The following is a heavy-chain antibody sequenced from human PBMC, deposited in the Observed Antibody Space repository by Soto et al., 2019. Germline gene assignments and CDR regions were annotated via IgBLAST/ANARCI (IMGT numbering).Heavy chain of an antibody. V-gene: IGHV4-34*01. D-gene: IGHD3-10*01. CDR2: INHSGST. Sequence: SETLSLTCAVYGGSFSGYYWSWIRQPPGKGLEWIGEINHSGSTNYNPSLKSRVTISVDTSKNQFSLKLSSVTAADTTVYYCARGRIWVGELLVYYYYRLAVWGQGSTVTVSS. CDR1: GGSFSGYY. J-gene: IGHJ6*02. CDR3: ARGRIWVGELLVYYYYRLAV.